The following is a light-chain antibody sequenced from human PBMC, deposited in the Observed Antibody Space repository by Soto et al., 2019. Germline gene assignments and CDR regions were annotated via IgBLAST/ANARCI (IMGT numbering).Light chain of an antibody. J-gene: IGLJ2*01. V-gene: IGLV2-8*01. Sequence: QSVLTQPPSASGSPGQSVTISCTGTSGDVGAYDYVSWYQQHPGKAPKLMIYEVSKRPSGVPDRFSGSKSGNTASLTVSGLQAEDEADYYCSSFAGKNAGLFGGGTKVTVL. CDR3: SSFAGKNAGL. CDR1: SGDVGAYDY. CDR2: EVS.